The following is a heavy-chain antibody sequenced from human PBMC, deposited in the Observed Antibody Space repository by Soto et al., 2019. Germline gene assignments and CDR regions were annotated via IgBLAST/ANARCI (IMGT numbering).Heavy chain of an antibody. Sequence: SETLSLTCTVSGGSISSSYYWSWVRQPPGKGLELIGYIYYSGSTKYNPSLKSRVTISIDTSKNQFSLKLSSVTAADTAVYYCARGGYGMDVWGQGTTVTVSS. J-gene: IGHJ6*02. CDR3: ARGGYGMDV. CDR2: IYYSGST. V-gene: IGHV4-59*01. CDR1: GGSISSSYY.